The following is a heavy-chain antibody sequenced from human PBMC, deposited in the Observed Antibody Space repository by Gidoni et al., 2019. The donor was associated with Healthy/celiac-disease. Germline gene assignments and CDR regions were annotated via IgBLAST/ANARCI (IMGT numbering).Heavy chain of an antibody. CDR3: GKDGGSSWAYFDY. Sequence: EVQLVESGGGLVPPGGSLRISCSASGFTFSSSAMHWVRQAPGKGLEYVSAISSNGGSTYYADSVKGRFTISRDNSKNTLYLQMSSLRAEDTAVYYCGKDGGSSWAYFDYWGQGTLVTVSS. V-gene: IGHV3-64D*09. CDR2: ISSNGGST. J-gene: IGHJ4*02. CDR1: GFTFSSSA. D-gene: IGHD6-13*01.